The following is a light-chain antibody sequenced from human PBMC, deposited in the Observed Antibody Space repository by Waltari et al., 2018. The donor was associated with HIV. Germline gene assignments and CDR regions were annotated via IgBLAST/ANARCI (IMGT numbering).Light chain of an antibody. CDR1: KLGDKY. V-gene: IGLV3-1*01. CDR3: QAWDSSSVV. Sequence: SYELTQPPSVSVSPGQTASITCSGDKLGDKYACWYQQKPGQSPGLVIYQDSKRPSGIPERFSGSNSGSTATLASSGTQAMDEADCYCQAWDSSSVVFGGGTKLTVL. CDR2: QDS. J-gene: IGLJ2*01.